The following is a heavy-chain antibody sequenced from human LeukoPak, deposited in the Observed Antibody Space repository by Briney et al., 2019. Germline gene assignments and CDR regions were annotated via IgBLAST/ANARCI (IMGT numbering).Heavy chain of an antibody. CDR1: GFTFSSYA. V-gene: IGHV3-30-3*01. Sequence: GGSLRLSCAASGFTFSSYAMHWVRQAPGKGLEWVAVISYDGSNKYYADSVKGRFTISRDNSENTLYLQMNSLRAEDTAVYYCARDPNYYGSGSFDPWGQGTLVTVSS. J-gene: IGHJ5*02. D-gene: IGHD3-10*01. CDR2: ISYDGSNK. CDR3: ARDPNYYGSGSFDP.